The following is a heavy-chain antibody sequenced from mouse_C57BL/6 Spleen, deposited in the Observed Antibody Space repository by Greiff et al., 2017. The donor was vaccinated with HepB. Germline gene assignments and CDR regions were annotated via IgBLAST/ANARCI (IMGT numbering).Heavy chain of an antibody. CDR3: ARYDYDFYWYFDV. J-gene: IGHJ1*03. CDR2: INYDGSST. V-gene: IGHV5-16*01. CDR1: GFTFSDYY. D-gene: IGHD2-4*01. Sequence: EVQLVESEGGLVQPGSSMKLSCTASGFTFSDYYMAWVRQVPEKGLEWVANINYDGSSTYYLDSLKSRFIISRDNAKNILYLQMSSLKSEDTATYYCARYDYDFYWYFDVWGTGTTVTVSS.